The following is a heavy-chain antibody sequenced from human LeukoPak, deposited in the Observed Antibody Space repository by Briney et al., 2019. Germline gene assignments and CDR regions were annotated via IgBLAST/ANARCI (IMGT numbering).Heavy chain of an antibody. CDR2: IYYSGST. V-gene: IGHV4-59*01. Sequence: KPSETLSLTCTVSGGSISSYYWSWIRQPPGKGLEWIGYIYYSGSTNYNPSLKSRVTISVDTSKNQFSLKLSSVTAADTAVYYCARVNFPYYYDSSGYYYFDYWGQGTLVTVSS. J-gene: IGHJ4*02. CDR3: ARVNFPYYYDSSGYYYFDY. D-gene: IGHD3-22*01. CDR1: GGSISSYY.